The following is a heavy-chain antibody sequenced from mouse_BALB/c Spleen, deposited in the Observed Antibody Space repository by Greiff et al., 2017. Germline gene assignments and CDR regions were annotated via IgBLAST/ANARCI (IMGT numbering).Heavy chain of an antibody. CDR1: GYTFTSYW. V-gene: IGHV1-7*01. Sequence: VKLVESGAELAKPGASVKMSCKASGYTFTSYWMHWVKQRPGQGLEWIGYINPSTGYTEYNQKFKDKATLTADKSSSTAYMQLSSLTSEDSAVYYCARYAPSTVWGQGTLVTVSA. CDR2: INPSTGYT. D-gene: IGHD1-1*01. CDR3: ARYAPSTV. J-gene: IGHJ3*01.